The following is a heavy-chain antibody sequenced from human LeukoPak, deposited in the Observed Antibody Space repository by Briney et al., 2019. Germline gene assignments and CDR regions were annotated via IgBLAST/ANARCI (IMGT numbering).Heavy chain of an antibody. J-gene: IGHJ6*03. V-gene: IGHV5-51*01. Sequence: GESLKISCKGSGYRFTKSWIGWARQMPGKGLEWMGIIYPDDSRTKYSPSFQGQVTMSVDKSISTAYLQWSSLKASDTAMYYCARGGYSYGYLGYYYYYMDVWGKGTTVTVSS. CDR2: IYPDDSRT. CDR3: ARGGYSYGYLGYYYYYMDV. CDR1: GYRFTKSW. D-gene: IGHD5-18*01.